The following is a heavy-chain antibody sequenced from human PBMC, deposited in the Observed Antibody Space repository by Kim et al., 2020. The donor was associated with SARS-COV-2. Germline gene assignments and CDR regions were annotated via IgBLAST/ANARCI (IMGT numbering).Heavy chain of an antibody. J-gene: IGHJ4*02. D-gene: IGHD2-15*01. CDR3: ATDRGYGTYDY. CDR2: INQNARQK. V-gene: IGHV3-7*03. CDR1: GFSFSNFW. Sequence: GGSLRLSCAASGFSFSNFWVSWVRQAPGKGLEWVANINQNARQKYYADSVEGRFTISRDNAKNSLYLQMNSLRVEDTAVYYCATDRGYGTYDYWGQGTLVTVSS.